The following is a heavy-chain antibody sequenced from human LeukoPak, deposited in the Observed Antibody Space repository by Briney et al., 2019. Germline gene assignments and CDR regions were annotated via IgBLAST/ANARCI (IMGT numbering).Heavy chain of an antibody. CDR1: GFTFSSYS. V-gene: IGHV3-21*01. CDR3: ARGEWSSSPFDY. J-gene: IGHJ4*02. Sequence: PGGSLRLSCAASGFTFSSYSMNWVRQAPGKGLEWVSFISSSSSYIYYTDSVKGRFTISRDNAKNSLYLQLNSLRAEDTALYYCARGEWSSSPFDYWGQGALVTVSS. D-gene: IGHD6-6*01. CDR2: ISSSSSYI.